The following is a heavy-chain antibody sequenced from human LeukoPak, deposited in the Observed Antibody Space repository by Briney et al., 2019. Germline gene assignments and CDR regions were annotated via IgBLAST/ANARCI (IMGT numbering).Heavy chain of an antibody. CDR2: IYYSGST. CDR3: ASSRRVWFGELLSENLYYFDY. Sequence: SQTLSLTCTVSGGSISSGGYYWSWIRQPPGKGLEWIGYIYYSGSTNYNPSLKSRVTISVDTSKNQFSLKLSSVTAADTAVYYCASSRRVWFGELLSENLYYFDYWGQGTLVTVSS. V-gene: IGHV4-61*08. CDR1: GGSISSGGYY. D-gene: IGHD3-10*01. J-gene: IGHJ4*02.